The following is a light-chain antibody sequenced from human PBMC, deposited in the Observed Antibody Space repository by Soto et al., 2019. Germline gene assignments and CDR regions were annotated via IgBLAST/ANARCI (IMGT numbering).Light chain of an antibody. Sequence: EIVMTQPSATLSVSPGESATLSCRASQSVSNNLAWYQQKPGQAPRLLMYGASTRATGIPARFSGSGSGTEFTLTISSLQSEDFAVYYCQQYNNWPRTFGQGTKV. CDR1: QSVSNN. CDR3: QQYNNWPRT. CDR2: GAS. V-gene: IGKV3-15*01. J-gene: IGKJ1*01.